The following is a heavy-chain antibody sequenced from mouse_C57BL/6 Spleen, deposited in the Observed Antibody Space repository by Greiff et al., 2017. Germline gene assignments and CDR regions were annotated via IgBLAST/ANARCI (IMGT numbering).Heavy chain of an antibody. Sequence: QVQLKESGAELARPGASVKLSCKASGYTFTSYGISWVKQRTGQGLEWIGEIYPRSGNTYYNEKFKGKATLTADKSSITAYMELRRLTSEDSAVYFCARYEGTTGYFDVWGTGTTVTVSS. CDR3: ARYEGTTGYFDV. V-gene: IGHV1-81*01. J-gene: IGHJ1*03. D-gene: IGHD1-1*01. CDR1: GYTFTSYG. CDR2: IYPRSGNT.